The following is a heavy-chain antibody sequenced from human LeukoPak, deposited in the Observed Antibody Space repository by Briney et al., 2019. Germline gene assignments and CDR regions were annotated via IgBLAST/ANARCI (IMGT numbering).Heavy chain of an antibody. Sequence: GGSLRLSCAASGFTVSSNYMSWVRQAPGKGLEWVSVIYSGGSTHYADSVKGRFTISRDNSKNTLYLQMNSLRAEDTAVYYCARDRVEVGYGDSHFDYWGQGTLVTVSS. V-gene: IGHV3-66*01. CDR2: IYSGGST. J-gene: IGHJ4*02. CDR1: GFTVSSNY. D-gene: IGHD4-17*01. CDR3: ARDRVEVGYGDSHFDY.